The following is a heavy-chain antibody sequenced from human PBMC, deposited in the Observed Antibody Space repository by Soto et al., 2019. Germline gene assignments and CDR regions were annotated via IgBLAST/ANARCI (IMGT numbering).Heavy chain of an antibody. V-gene: IGHV4-39*01. CDR3: ARHYGYYSHYMDV. Sequence: SETLSLTCTVSGDSISNNNFYWGWIRQPPGRGLEWIGSIYYSGSTYYNPSLKSRVTISVDTSNNQLSLKLSSVTATDTAVYYCARHYGYYSHYMDVWTKGTTVTVSS. CDR1: GDSISNNNFY. D-gene: IGHD3-10*01. CDR2: IYYSGST. J-gene: IGHJ6*03.